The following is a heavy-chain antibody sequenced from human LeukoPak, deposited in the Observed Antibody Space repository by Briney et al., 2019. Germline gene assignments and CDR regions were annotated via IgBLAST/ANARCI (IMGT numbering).Heavy chain of an antibody. J-gene: IGHJ4*02. CDR3: ACGSYSFDY. D-gene: IGHD1-26*01. CDR2: INSDGSWT. V-gene: IGHV3-74*01. Sequence: PGGFLRLSCAASGNYWMHWVRQVPGKGLVWVSHINSDGSWTSYADSVKGRFTISKDNAKNTVYLQMNSLRAEDTAVYYCACGSYSFDYWGQGTLVTVSS. CDR1: GNYW.